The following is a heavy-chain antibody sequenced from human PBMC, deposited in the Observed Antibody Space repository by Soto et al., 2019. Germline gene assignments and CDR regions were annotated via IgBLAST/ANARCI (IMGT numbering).Heavy chain of an antibody. V-gene: IGHV3-23*01. J-gene: IGHJ4*02. CDR2: ISNSGDST. D-gene: IGHD6-13*01. Sequence: GGSLRLSCAASGFPYGSYAMIWVRQTPGKGLEWVSSISNSGDSTYSSDSVKGRFTLSRDNSRNTLFLQMNSLRDDDTALYYCAKGSADGIPYYFDFWGQGT. CDR1: GFPYGSYA. CDR3: AKGSADGIPYYFDF.